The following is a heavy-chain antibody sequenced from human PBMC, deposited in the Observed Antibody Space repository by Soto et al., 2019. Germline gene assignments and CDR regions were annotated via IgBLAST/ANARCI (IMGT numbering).Heavy chain of an antibody. CDR3: AKPANYYYGMDV. J-gene: IGHJ6*02. Sequence: QVQLVESGGGVVQPGRSLRLSCAASGFTFSSYAIHWVRQAPGKGLEWVAVIWYDGSNKYYADSVKGRFTISRDNSKNTLYLQMNSLRAEDTAVYYCAKPANYYYGMDVWGQGTTVTVSS. V-gene: IGHV3-33*06. CDR1: GFTFSSYA. CDR2: IWYDGSNK.